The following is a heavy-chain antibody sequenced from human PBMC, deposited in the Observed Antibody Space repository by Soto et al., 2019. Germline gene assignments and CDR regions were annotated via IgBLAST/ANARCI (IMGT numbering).Heavy chain of an antibody. CDR2: IVVGSGDT. V-gene: IGHV1-58*01. Sequence: ASVKVSCKASGFTFSRSAVQWVRQARGLRLEWIGWIVVGSGDTNYAQKFQERVTITRDVSTGAAYMELSSLRSEDTAVYYCAADLNCSGTDCYPTRFDSWGQGTLVTVSS. D-gene: IGHD2-2*01. J-gene: IGHJ4*02. CDR1: GFTFSRSA. CDR3: AADLNCSGTDCYPTRFDS.